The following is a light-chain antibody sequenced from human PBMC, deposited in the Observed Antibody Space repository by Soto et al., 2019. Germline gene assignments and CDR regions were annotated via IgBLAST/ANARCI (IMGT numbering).Light chain of an antibody. V-gene: IGLV2-8*01. CDR3: YSFGGGNKVL. CDR1: SSDVGGYNF. CDR2: EVS. Sequence: QSVLTQPASASGSPGQSVTISCTGTSSDVGGYNFVSWYQHHPGKVPKPMIYEVSKRPSGVPDRFSGSKSGNTASLTVSGLQAEDEADYYCYSFGGGNKVLFGAGTKLTVL. J-gene: IGLJ3*02.